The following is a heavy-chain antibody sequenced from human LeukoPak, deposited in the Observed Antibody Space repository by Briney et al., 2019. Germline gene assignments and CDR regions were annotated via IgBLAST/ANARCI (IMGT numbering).Heavy chain of an antibody. CDR1: GFTFSDYY. CDR3: ARDRYYYDSSGTLGAFDI. Sequence: GGSLRLSCAASGFTFSDYYMSWIRQAPGKGLEWVSYISSSGNTIYYADSVKGRFTISRDNAKNSLYLQMNSLRAEDTAVYYCARDRYYYDSSGTLGAFDIWGQGTLVTASS. V-gene: IGHV3-11*04. D-gene: IGHD3-22*01. CDR2: ISSSGNTI. J-gene: IGHJ3*02.